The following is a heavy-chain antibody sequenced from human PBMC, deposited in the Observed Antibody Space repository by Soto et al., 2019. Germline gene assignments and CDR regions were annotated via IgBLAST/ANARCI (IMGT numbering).Heavy chain of an antibody. D-gene: IGHD2-21*02. CDR2: ISDGGGST. CDR3: AKEYCGADCVLDF. V-gene: IGHV3-23*01. CDR1: GFSFSSYA. Sequence: EVQLLESGGGLVQPGGSLRLSCAASGFSFSSYAMSWVRQAPGKGLEWVSSISDGGGSTNYADSVRGRFTIARDRSKNTLYLHMISLRAEDTAVYYCAKEYCGADCVLDFWGQGALVTVSS. J-gene: IGHJ4*02.